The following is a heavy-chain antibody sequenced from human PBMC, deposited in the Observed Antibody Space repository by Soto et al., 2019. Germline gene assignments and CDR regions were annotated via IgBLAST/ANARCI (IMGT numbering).Heavy chain of an antibody. CDR3: ARGTGGSSVWRPLDR. D-gene: IGHD6-19*01. CDR1: GFTFSSYA. J-gene: IGHJ5*02. CDR2: MSGSGGTT. V-gene: IGHV3-23*01. Sequence: PGGSLRLSCAASGFTFSSYAMSWVRQAPGKGLEWVSIMSGSGGTTFYADSVKGRFTISRADSNNTVYLQMNSLRDEDTALYYCARGTGGSSVWRPLDRWGQGTLVTVTS.